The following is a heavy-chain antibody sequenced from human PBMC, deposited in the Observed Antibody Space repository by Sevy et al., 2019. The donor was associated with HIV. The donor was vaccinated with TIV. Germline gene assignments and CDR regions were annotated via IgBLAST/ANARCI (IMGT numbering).Heavy chain of an antibody. CDR1: GFDFRTYP. CDR2: IRAENSGT. J-gene: IGHJ4*01. V-gene: IGHV3-48*04. D-gene: IGHD4-17*01. CDR3: VRDYAVAFDH. Sequence: GGSLRLSCVASGFDFRTYPMNWVRQAPGKGLEWISNIRAENSGTNDVVSVNGRFTVSRDNAQNSLYLQMNSLRVEDSAVYYCVRDYAVAFDHWGHGVLVTVSS.